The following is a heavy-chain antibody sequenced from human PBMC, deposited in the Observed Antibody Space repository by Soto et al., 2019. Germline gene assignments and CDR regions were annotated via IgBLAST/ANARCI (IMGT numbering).Heavy chain of an antibody. CDR1: GFTFNIYG. Sequence: LRLSCAASGFTFNIYGIHWVRQAPDKGLEWVALISYDGSNQYYADSVKGRFTISRDNSKNTLFLQMNSLRADDTAVYYCAKDQASGQGSFDSWGQGTLVTAPQ. CDR3: AKDQASGQGSFDS. V-gene: IGHV3-30*18. J-gene: IGHJ4*02. CDR2: ISYDGSNQ.